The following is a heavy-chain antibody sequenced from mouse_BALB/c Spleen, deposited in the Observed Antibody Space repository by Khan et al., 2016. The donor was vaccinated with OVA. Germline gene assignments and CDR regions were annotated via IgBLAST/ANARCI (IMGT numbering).Heavy chain of an antibody. Sequence: VQLVESGPGLVAPSQSLSITCTVSGFSLTSYGVHWVRQPPGKGLEWLGVIWAGGSTNYNSALMSRLSISNDNSKSQVFLKMISLQTDDTAMYDCARLEDIWGQGTTLTVSS. J-gene: IGHJ2*01. CDR1: GFSLTSYG. CDR3: ARLEDI. V-gene: IGHV2-9*02. CDR2: IWAGGST.